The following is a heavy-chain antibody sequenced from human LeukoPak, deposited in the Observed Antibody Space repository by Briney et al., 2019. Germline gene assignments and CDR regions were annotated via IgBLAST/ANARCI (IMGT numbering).Heavy chain of an antibody. D-gene: IGHD2-2*01. J-gene: IGHJ6*02. V-gene: IGHV1-69*13. CDR2: IIPIFGTA. CDR1: GGTFSSYA. CDR3: ARERGDIVVVSAAMDV. Sequence: SVKVSCKASGGTFSSYAISWVRQAPGQGLEWMGGIIPIFGTANYAQKFQGRVTITADESTSTAYMELSSLRSEDTAVYYCARERGDIVVVSAAMDVWGQGTTVTVSS.